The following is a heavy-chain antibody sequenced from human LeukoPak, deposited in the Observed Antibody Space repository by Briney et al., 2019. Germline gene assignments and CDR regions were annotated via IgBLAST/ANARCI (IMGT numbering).Heavy chain of an antibody. J-gene: IGHJ4*02. V-gene: IGHV4-34*01. CDR3: ARAYYYDSSGYYDY. Sequence: SETLSLTCAVYGGSFSGYYWSWIRQPPGKGLEWIGEINHSGSTNYNPSLKSRVTISVDTSKNQFSLKLSSVTAADTAVYYCARAYYYDSSGYYDYWGQGTLVTASS. CDR2: INHSGST. CDR1: GGSFSGYY. D-gene: IGHD3-22*01.